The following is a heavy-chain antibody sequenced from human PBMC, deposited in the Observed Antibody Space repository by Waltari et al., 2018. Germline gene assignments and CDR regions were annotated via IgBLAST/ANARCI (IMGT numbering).Heavy chain of an antibody. Sequence: EVQLLESGGAFVQPGGSLTLSCIVSGFTISVSAMAWVPRAPGKGLQWVSTSAGNGATYYADPVKGRFSTYSDNSKSTLYLQMASLRAEDTAVYYCSKGKAVGIVDWFDPWGQGTLVTVSS. J-gene: IGHJ5*02. CDR3: SKGKAVGIVDWFDP. CDR1: GFTISVSA. V-gene: IGHV3-23*01. D-gene: IGHD2-15*01. CDR2: SAGNGAT.